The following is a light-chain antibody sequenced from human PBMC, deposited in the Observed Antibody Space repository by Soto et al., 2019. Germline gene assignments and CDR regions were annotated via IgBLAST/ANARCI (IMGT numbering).Light chain of an antibody. CDR2: SAS. J-gene: IGKJ2*01. V-gene: IGKV1-12*01. CDR3: QQANSFPYT. CDR1: QAIGNW. Sequence: DIQVTQSPSSVSASVGDTVTITCRASQAIGNWLGWYQQKTGKPPKLLIHSASTLQGGVPSRFSGSGAGTDFTLTISSLQPEDFATYYCQQANSFPYTCGQGTKLEIK.